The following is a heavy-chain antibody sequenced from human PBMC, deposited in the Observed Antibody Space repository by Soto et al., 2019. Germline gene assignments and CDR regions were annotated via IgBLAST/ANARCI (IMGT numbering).Heavy chain of an antibody. J-gene: IGHJ5*02. Sequence: KLVQSGAEVKKPGASVKVSCQTSGYTFFSYAITWVRQAPGQGLEWMGWVSGYNGHTNYAQKFQERVTMTRDISTTTVFMEVRNLRSEDTAVYYCARFLGPTSSENWFDPWGQGTLVTVSS. CDR1: GYTFFSYA. CDR3: ARFLGPTSSENWFDP. V-gene: IGHV1-18*01. D-gene: IGHD1-26*01. CDR2: VSGYNGHT.